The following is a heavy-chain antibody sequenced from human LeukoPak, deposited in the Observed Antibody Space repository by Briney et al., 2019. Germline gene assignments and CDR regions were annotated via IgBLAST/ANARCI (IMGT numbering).Heavy chain of an antibody. V-gene: IGHV4-34*01. Sequence: PSKTLSLTCAVYGGSFSGYYWSWIRQPPGKGLEWIGEINHSGSTNYNPSLKSRVTISVDTSKNQFSLKLSSVTAADTAVYYCARDQIESSSWLDYWGQGTLVTVSS. J-gene: IGHJ4*02. CDR3: ARDQIESSSWLDY. D-gene: IGHD6-13*01. CDR2: INHSGST. CDR1: GGSFSGYY.